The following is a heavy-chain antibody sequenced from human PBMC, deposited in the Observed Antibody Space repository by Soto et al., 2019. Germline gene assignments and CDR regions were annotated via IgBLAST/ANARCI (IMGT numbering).Heavy chain of an antibody. J-gene: IGHJ4*02. Sequence: GGSLRLSCAASGFTFSSYGMHWVRQAPGKGLEWVAVISYDGSNKYYEDSVKGRFTISRDNSKNTLYLQMNSLRAEDTAVYYCAKTSPGIQLWLHFDYWGQGTLVTVSS. CDR2: ISYDGSNK. D-gene: IGHD5-18*01. CDR3: AKTSPGIQLWLHFDY. V-gene: IGHV3-30*18. CDR1: GFTFSSYG.